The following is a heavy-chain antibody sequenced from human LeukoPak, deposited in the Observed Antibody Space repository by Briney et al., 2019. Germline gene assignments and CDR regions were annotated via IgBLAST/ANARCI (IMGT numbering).Heavy chain of an antibody. J-gene: IGHJ4*02. CDR2: INPSGGST. V-gene: IGHV1-46*01. Sequence: ASVTVSCKASGYTFTNYGISWVRQAPGQGLEWMGRINPSGGSTNYARQFQDRVTMTSDTSTTTVYMELSSLRSEDTAVYFCARVSRDGYYLFDYWGQGTLVTVSS. CDR1: GYTFTNYG. D-gene: IGHD5-24*01. CDR3: ARVSRDGYYLFDY.